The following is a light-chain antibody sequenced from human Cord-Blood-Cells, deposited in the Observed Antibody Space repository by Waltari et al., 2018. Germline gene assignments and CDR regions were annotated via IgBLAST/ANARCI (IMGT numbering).Light chain of an antibody. CDR3: QHSYSTPYS. J-gene: IGKJ2*03. CDR1: QSISSY. V-gene: IGKV1-39*01. Sequence: DIQMTQSPSSLSASVGDRVTITCRASQSISSYLNWYQQKPGKTPKLLIYAASSLQSGVPSRFSGSVSCTEFTLTSSSLQPEDFATYYCQHSYSTPYSFGQGTKLEIK. CDR2: AAS.